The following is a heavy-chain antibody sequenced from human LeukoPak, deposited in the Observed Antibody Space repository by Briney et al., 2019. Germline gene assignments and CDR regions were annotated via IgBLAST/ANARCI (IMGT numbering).Heavy chain of an antibody. CDR1: GFTFSSYG. J-gene: IGHJ4*02. Sequence: GGSLRLSCVASGFTFSSYGMSWVRQAPGKGLEWVSVIVSSGGSTNYAASVKDRFTISRENSKNTLYLQMNRLRDEDTALYYCARNGRRTTVTSDVWGQGTLVTVS. V-gene: IGHV3-23*01. CDR3: ARNGRRTTVTSDV. D-gene: IGHD4-17*01. CDR2: IVSSGGST.